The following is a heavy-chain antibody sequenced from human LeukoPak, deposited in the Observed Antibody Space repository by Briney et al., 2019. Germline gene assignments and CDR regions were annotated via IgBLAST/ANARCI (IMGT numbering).Heavy chain of an antibody. Sequence: SETLSLTCTVSGGSISSSSYYWGWIRQPPGKGLEWIGNIYYSGSTYYSPSLKSRLTISVDTSKNQFSLKLSSVTAADTAVYYCARLNSPGWFDHWGQGTLVTVSS. CDR1: GGSISSSSYY. V-gene: IGHV4-39*01. J-gene: IGHJ5*02. CDR2: IYYSGST. CDR3: ARLNSPGWFDH.